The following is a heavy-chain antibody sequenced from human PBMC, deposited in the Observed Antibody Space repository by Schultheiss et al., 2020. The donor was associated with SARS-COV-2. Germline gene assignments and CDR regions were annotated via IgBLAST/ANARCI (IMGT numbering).Heavy chain of an antibody. Sequence: GGSLRLSCAASGFTFSSYAMSWVRQAPGKGLEWVSGISGSGATTYNADSVKGRFTISRDNSKNTLYLQMNSLRAEDTAVYYCAIEGVLKGFDPWGQGILVTVSS. CDR1: GFTFSSYA. V-gene: IGHV3-23*01. J-gene: IGHJ5*02. CDR2: ISGSGATT. D-gene: IGHD2-15*01. CDR3: AIEGVLKGFDP.